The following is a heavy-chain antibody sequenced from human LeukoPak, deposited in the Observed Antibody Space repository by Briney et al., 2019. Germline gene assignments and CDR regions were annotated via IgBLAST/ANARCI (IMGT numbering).Heavy chain of an antibody. CDR3: ATPLDYYDTSGYHQGGD. CDR2: IKYDGSEK. D-gene: IGHD3-22*01. V-gene: IGHV3-7*03. J-gene: IGHJ4*02. CDR1: GFALSSHW. Sequence: GGSLRLSCAASGFALSSHWMTWVRQAPGKGLEWVAHIKYDGSEKNYVDSVKGRFTISRDNAKKSLYLQMNSLRAEDTAMYYCATPLDYYDTSGYHQGGDWGQGTLVTVSS.